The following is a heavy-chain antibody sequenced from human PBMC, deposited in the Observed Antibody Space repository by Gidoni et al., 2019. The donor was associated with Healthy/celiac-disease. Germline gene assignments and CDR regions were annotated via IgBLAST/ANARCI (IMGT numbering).Heavy chain of an antibody. V-gene: IGHV1-18*01. J-gene: IGHJ4*02. Sequence: QVQLVQSGAEVKKPGASVKVSCKASGYTFTSYGIGWVRQAPGQGLEWMGWISAYNGNTNYAQKLQGRVTMTTDTSTSTAYMELRSLRSDDTAVYYCASGRLLLWFGELSLYYFDYWGQGTLVTVSS. CDR2: ISAYNGNT. D-gene: IGHD3-10*01. CDR1: GYTFTSYG. CDR3: ASGRLLLWFGELSLYYFDY.